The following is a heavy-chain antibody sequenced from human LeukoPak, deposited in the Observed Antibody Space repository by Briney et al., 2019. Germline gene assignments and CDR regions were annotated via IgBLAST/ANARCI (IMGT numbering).Heavy chain of an antibody. V-gene: IGHV3-20*04. D-gene: IGHD3-3*01. CDR2: ISRDGGRT. CDR3: VKDSNYDFWSGYYKGFDN. J-gene: IGHJ4*02. CDR1: GFTFDDYG. Sequence: GGSLRLSCAASGFTSGFTFDDYGMNWVRQVPGKGLEWVSGISRDGGRTGYADSVQGRFTISRDNSRNSLHLQMNSLRVEDTAFYYCVKDSNYDFWSGYYKGFDNWGLGTLVTVSS.